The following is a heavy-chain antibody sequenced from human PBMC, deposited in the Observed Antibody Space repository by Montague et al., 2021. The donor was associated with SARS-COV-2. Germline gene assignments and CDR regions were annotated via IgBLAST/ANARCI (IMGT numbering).Heavy chain of an antibody. CDR3: ARDSHYYDSSGHFDY. CDR2: LLGKNT. Sequence: SETLSLTCTVSGVVDLRRSSEEHTSDLQSHHDFVCRLLLGKNTNYNPSLKSRVTISVDTSKNQFSLKLSSVTAADTAVYYCARDSHYYDSSGHFDYWGQGTLFTVSS. CDR1: GVVDLRRSS. V-gene: IGHV4-59*02. D-gene: IGHD3-22*01. J-gene: IGHJ4*02.